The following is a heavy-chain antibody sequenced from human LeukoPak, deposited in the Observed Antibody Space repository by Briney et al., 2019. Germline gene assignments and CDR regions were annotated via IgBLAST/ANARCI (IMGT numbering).Heavy chain of an antibody. V-gene: IGHV3-64*01. CDR2: ISSNGGST. J-gene: IGHJ6*02. CDR3: ARGPVAYYYYGMDI. CDR1: GFTFSSYA. Sequence: PGGSLRLSCAASGFTFSSYAMHWVRQAPGKGLEYVSAISSNGGSTYYANSAKGRFTISRDNSKNTLYLQMGSLRAEDMAVYYCARGPVAYYYYGMDIWGQGTTVTVPS.